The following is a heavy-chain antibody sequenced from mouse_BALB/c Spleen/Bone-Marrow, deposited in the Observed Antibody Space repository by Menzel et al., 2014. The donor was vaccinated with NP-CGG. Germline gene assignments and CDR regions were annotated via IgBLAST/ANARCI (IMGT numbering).Heavy chain of an antibody. CDR1: GFTFSSFG. J-gene: IGHJ3*01. D-gene: IGHD1-1*01. CDR2: ISSGSSTT. CDR3: ARWADYYGGSPNAY. V-gene: IGHV5-17*02. Sequence: EVQLQQSGGGLVQPGGSRKLSCAASGFTFSSFGMHWVRQAPEKRLEWVAYISSGSSTTYYADTVKGRVTISRDNPKSTLFLQMTSLRSEDTAMYYCARWADYYGGSPNAYWGQGTLVTVSA.